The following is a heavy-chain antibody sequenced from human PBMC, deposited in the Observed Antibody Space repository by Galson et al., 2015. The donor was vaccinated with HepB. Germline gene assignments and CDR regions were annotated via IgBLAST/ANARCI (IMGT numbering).Heavy chain of an antibody. CDR1: GFTFTTHA. CDR3: AKIDRTPSDN. V-gene: IGHV3-23*01. Sequence: SLRLSCAASGFTFTTHAMSWARQAPGKGPEWVSAISADGGSTYYADSVKGRFTISRDNSKNTLYLQINSLRAEDSALYYCAKIDRTPSDNWGQGTLVTVSS. D-gene: IGHD1-14*01. J-gene: IGHJ4*02. CDR2: ISADGGST.